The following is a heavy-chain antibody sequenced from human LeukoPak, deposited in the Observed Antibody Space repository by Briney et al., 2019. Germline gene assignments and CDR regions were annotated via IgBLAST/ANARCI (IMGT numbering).Heavy chain of an antibody. CDR1: GFTFRIYG. Sequence: GGSLRLSCVSSGFTFRIYGMHWVRQAPGKGLEWVSGISGSGGSTYYADSVKGRFTISRDNSKNTLFLQMNSLRAEDTAVNYCAKDGQEVVPAAPTRSYNWFDPWGQGTLVTVSS. CDR3: AKDGQEVVPAAPTRSYNWFDP. CDR2: ISGSGGST. D-gene: IGHD2-2*01. V-gene: IGHV3-23*01. J-gene: IGHJ5*02.